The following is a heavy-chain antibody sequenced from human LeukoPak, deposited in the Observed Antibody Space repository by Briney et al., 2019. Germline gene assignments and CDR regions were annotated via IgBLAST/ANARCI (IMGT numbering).Heavy chain of an antibody. D-gene: IGHD6-13*01. V-gene: IGHV1-2*02. CDR1: GYTFTRYY. Sequence: SVKVSCKPSGYTFTRYYMHWVLHPPGQGLEGRGGINPNSCGINYAQKFQGSVTMTRDTSDSTVYMELSRLRSDDTAVYYCAREGFRYSSSWHDAFDIWGRGTMVTVSS. CDR3: AREGFRYSSSWHDAFDI. CDR2: INPNSCGI. J-gene: IGHJ3*02.